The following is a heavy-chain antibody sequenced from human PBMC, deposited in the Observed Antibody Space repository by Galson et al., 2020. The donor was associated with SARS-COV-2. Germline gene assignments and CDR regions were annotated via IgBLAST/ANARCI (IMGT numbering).Heavy chain of an antibody. Sequence: ASVKVSCKASGYTFTSYGISWVRQAPGQGLEWMGWISAYNGNTNYAQKLQGRVTMTTDTSTSTAYMELRSLRSDDTAVYYCARRVGATEYWDSYYFDYWGQGTLVTVSS. CDR2: ISAYNGNT. D-gene: IGHD1-26*01. CDR3: ARRVGATEYWDSYYFDY. J-gene: IGHJ4*02. V-gene: IGHV1-18*01. CDR1: GYTFTSYG.